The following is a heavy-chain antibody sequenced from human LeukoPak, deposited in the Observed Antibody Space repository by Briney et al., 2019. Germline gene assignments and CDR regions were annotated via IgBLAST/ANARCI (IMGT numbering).Heavy chain of an antibody. V-gene: IGHV3-74*01. J-gene: IGHJ4*02. Sequence: PGGSLRLSCAASGFTFSSYWMHWVRQAPGRGLVWVSRINPDGSRTNYADSVKGRFTISRDNSKNTLYLQMNSLRAEDTAVYYCARDARYWGQGTLVTVSS. CDR2: INPDGSRT. CDR1: GFTFSSYW. D-gene: IGHD6-6*01. CDR3: ARDARY.